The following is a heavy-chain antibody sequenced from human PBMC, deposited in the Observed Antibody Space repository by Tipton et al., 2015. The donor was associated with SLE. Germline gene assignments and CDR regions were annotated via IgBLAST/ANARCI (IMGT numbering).Heavy chain of an antibody. D-gene: IGHD5-24*01. CDR2: ISGTSVNI. J-gene: IGHJ6*02. Sequence: SLRLSCAASGFTFSSFVMNGVRQAPGKGLQWVAGISGTSVNIYYADSVKGRFIISRDNSKNTLYLQMNSLRAEDAAVYYCAKGGYNWDYYYYGMDVWGQGTTVTVSS. CDR1: GFTFSSFV. V-gene: IGHV3-23*01. CDR3: AKGGYNWDYYYYGMDV.